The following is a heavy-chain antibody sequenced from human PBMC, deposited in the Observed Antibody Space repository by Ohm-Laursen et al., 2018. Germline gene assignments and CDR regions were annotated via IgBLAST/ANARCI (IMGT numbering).Heavy chain of an antibody. Sequence: SLRLSCTASGFTFSSFSMNWVRQAPGKGLEWISYINEVSSHIYDADSVKGRITVARDNAKNSLYLQLNSLRAEDTAVYYCARGSGSYSRLGVDSWGQGTLVTVSS. CDR2: INEVSSHI. CDR3: ARGSGSYSRLGVDS. D-gene: IGHD1-26*01. J-gene: IGHJ4*02. V-gene: IGHV3-21*01. CDR1: GFTFSSFS.